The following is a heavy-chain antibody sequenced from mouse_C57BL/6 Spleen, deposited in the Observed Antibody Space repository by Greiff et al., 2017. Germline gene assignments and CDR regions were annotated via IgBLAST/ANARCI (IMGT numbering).Heavy chain of an antibody. CDR2: IYPRSGNT. CDR1: GYTFTSYG. V-gene: IGHV1-81*01. D-gene: IGHD2-4*01. Sequence: VQGVESGAELARPGASVKLSCKASGYTFTSYGISWVKQRTGQGLEWIGEIYPRSGNTYYNEKFKGKATLTADKSSSTAYMELRSLTSEDSAVYFCARYDYDRDWYFDVWGTGTTVTVAS. J-gene: IGHJ1*03. CDR3: ARYDYDRDWYFDV.